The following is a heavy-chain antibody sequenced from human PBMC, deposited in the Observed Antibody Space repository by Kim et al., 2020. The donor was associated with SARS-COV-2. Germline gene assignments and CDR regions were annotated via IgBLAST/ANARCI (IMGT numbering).Heavy chain of an antibody. J-gene: IGHJ4*02. D-gene: IGHD1-26*01. V-gene: IGHV3-7*05. Sequence: GGFLRLSCAASGFTFSSYWMSWVRQARGKGLEWVANLNQDGTEKYYSGSVKGRFTISRDNAENLFYLQMNSLTAEDTAVYYCARSLWAADPPHWGQGVLVPVSS. CDR2: LNQDGTEK. CDR3: ARSLWAADPPH. CDR1: GFTFSSYW.